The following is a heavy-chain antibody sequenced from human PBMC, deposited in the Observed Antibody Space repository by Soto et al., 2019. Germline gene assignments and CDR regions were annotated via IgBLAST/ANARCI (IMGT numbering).Heavy chain of an antibody. J-gene: IGHJ4*02. D-gene: IGHD3-22*01. Sequence: QVQLVQSGAEVTEPGASVKASCKTSGFTFTLHYIHWVRQAPGQGLEWVGMVNAGDGSATYAREFRDKVSMTWDTSTSTVYLDLNSLKSEDTAIYYCARERDSFDYWGQGTLVSVSP. CDR3: ARERDSFDY. V-gene: IGHV1-46*01. CDR1: GFTFTLHY. CDR2: VNAGDGSA.